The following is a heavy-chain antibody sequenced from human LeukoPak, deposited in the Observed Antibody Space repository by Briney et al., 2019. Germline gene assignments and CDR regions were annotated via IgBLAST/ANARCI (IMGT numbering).Heavy chain of an antibody. J-gene: IGHJ6*04. Sequence: GASVKVSCKASGATFSSYAISWVRQAPGQGLEWLGGIIPIFGTANYAQKFQGRVTITADESTSTDYMELSSLRSEDTAVYYCARGGFYGDPASKYYYYGMDVWGKGTTVTVSS. D-gene: IGHD4-17*01. CDR2: IIPIFGTA. V-gene: IGHV1-69*13. CDR3: ARGGFYGDPASKYYYYGMDV. CDR1: GATFSSYA.